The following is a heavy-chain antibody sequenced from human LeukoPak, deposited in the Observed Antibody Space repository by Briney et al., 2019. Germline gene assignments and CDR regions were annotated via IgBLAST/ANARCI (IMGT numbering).Heavy chain of an antibody. CDR2: IYYSGST. CDR1: GGFISSSSYY. Sequence: SETLSLTCTVSGGFISSSSYYWGWIRQPPGKGLEWIGSIYYSGSTYYNPSLKSRVTISVDTSKNQFSLKLSSVTAADTAVYYCARHLYSSSSGYFDYWGQGTLVTVSS. CDR3: ARHLYSSSSGYFDY. V-gene: IGHV4-39*01. D-gene: IGHD6-6*01. J-gene: IGHJ4*02.